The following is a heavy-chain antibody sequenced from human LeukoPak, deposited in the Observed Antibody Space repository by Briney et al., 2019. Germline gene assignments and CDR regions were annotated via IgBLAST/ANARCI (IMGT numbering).Heavy chain of an antibody. V-gene: IGHV3-7*01. CDR1: GGTINQYA. D-gene: IGHD2-15*01. CDR3: ARFELPSSTAR. J-gene: IGHJ3*01. CDR2: ISPDGSTV. Sequence: GGSLRLSCVASGGTINQYAMSWIRQAPGKGLEWVGSISPDGSTVFYADSVKRRFTFSRDNAKNSLDLQMNSLTAEKTAVYYSARFELPSSTARWGQGTIVTVSS.